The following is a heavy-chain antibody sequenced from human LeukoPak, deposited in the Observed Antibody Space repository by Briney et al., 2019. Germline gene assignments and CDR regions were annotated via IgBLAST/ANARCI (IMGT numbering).Heavy chain of an antibody. CDR3: AREITYYDYVWGSYRYTPNYYMDV. D-gene: IGHD3-16*02. J-gene: IGHJ6*03. CDR1: GYTFTSYG. V-gene: IGHV1-18*01. Sequence: VASVKVSCKASGYTFTSYGISWVRQAPGQGLEWMGWISAYNGNTNYAQKLQGRVTMTTDTSTSTAYMELRSLRSDDTAVYYCAREITYYDYVWGSYRYTPNYYMDVWGKGTTVTVSS. CDR2: ISAYNGNT.